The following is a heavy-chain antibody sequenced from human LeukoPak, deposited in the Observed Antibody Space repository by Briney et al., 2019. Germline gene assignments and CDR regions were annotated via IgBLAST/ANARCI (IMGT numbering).Heavy chain of an antibody. V-gene: IGHV3-23*01. D-gene: IGHD6-19*01. CDR1: GFTFSSYA. Sequence: PGGSLGLSCAASGFTFSSYAMSWVRQAPGKGLEWVSAVSGRGGSTYYADSLKGRFTISRDNSKNTLYLQMNSLRAEDTAVYYCARGVEQWPGDFYYYGMDVWGQGTTVTVSS. J-gene: IGHJ6*02. CDR2: VSGRGGST. CDR3: ARGVEQWPGDFYYYGMDV.